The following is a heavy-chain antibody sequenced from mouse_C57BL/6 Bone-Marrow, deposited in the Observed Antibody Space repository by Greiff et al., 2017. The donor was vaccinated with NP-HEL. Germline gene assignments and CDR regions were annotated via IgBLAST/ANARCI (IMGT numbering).Heavy chain of an antibody. CDR2: INPGSGGT. D-gene: IGHD2-3*01. CDR3: ARGGYYVAY. Sequence: QVQLQQSGAELVRPGTSVKVSCKASGYAFTNYLIEWVKQRPGQGLEWIGVINPGSGGTNYNEKFKGKATLTADKSSSTAYMQLSSLTSEDSAVYFCARGGYYVAYWGQGTLVTVSA. CDR1: GYAFTNYL. V-gene: IGHV1-54*01. J-gene: IGHJ3*01.